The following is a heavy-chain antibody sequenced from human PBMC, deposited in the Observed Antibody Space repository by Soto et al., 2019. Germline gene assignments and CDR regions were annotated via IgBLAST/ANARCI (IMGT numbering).Heavy chain of an antibody. D-gene: IGHD6-6*01. Sequence: SETLSLTCVVNGGSFSGYYWSWIRQSPGKGLEWIGEINDSGITDSNPSLESRVTISVDMSKNQFSLNLKSVTAADSAVYHCARGRSSVPDRRGIGYYGLDVWGQGTTVTVSS. J-gene: IGHJ6*02. CDR1: GGSFSGYY. V-gene: IGHV4-34*01. CDR2: INDSGIT. CDR3: ARGRSSVPDRRGIGYYGLDV.